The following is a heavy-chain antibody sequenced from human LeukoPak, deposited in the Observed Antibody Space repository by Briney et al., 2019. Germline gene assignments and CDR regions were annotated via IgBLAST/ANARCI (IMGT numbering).Heavy chain of an antibody. V-gene: IGHV2-70*11. CDR3: ARIRITMVRGAATSEFDY. Sequence: SGPTLVNPTQTLTLTCTFSGFSLSTSGMCVSWIRQPPGKALEWLARIDWDDDKYYCTSLKTRLTISKDTSKNQVVLTMTNMDPVDTATYYCARIRITMVRGAATSEFDYWGQGTLVTVSS. J-gene: IGHJ4*02. D-gene: IGHD3-10*01. CDR1: GFSLSTSGMC. CDR2: IDWDDDK.